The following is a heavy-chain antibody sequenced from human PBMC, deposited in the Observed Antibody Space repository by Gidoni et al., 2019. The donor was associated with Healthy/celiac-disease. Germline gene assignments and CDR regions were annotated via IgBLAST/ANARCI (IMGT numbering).Heavy chain of an antibody. D-gene: IGHD1-26*01. J-gene: IGHJ4*02. CDR2: ISGSGGST. Sequence: EVQLLESGGGLVQPGGSLRLSCSASGFTFSSYAMSWVRQAPGKGLEWVSAISGSGGSTYYADSVKGRFTISRDNSKNTLYLQMNSLRAEDTAVYYCAKVALVGANLRAYYFDYWGQGTLVTVSS. CDR1: GFTFSSYA. V-gene: IGHV3-23*01. CDR3: AKVALVGANLRAYYFDY.